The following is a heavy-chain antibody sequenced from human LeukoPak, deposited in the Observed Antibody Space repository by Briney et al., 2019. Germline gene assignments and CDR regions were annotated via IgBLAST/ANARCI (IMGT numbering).Heavy chain of an antibody. D-gene: IGHD3-10*02. CDR1: GFTFSTFG. CDR2: ISSSSSTI. Sequence: GGSLRLSCAASGFTFSTFGMNWVRQAPGKGLEWVSYISSSSSTIYYADSVKGRFTISRDNARNSLYLQMNSLRAEDTAVYYCAELGITMIGGVWGKGTTVTISS. V-gene: IGHV3-48*04. J-gene: IGHJ6*04. CDR3: AELGITMIGGV.